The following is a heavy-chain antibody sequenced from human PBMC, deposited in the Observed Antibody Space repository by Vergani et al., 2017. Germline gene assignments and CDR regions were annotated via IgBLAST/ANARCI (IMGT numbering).Heavy chain of an antibody. V-gene: IGHV1-2*02. Sequence: QVQLVQSGAEVKKPGASVKVSCKASGYTFTGYYMHWVRQAPGQGLEWMGWINPNSGGTNYAQKFQGRVTMTRDTSISTAYMELSSLRSEDTAVYYCAREADYGDYVFGYWGQGTLVTVSS. CDR1: GYTFTGYY. J-gene: IGHJ4*02. CDR2: INPNSGGT. CDR3: AREADYGDYVFGY. D-gene: IGHD4-17*01.